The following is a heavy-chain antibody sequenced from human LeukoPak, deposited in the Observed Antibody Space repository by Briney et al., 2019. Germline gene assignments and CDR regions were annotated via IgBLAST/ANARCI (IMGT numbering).Heavy chain of an antibody. D-gene: IGHD1-1*01. J-gene: IGHJ3*02. CDR2: IKEEGSQK. CDR1: GFTFTDNW. CDR3: ARDSRFCTSYNCRGDAFDI. Sequence: GGARGPSGEPPGFTFTDNWRGWVRTFPGRGREWVANIKEEGSQKYYVDSVRGRFTISRDNAKNSLFLQMDSLRAEDTAVYYCARDSRFCTSYNCRGDAFDIWGQGTMVTVTS. V-gene: IGHV3-7*01.